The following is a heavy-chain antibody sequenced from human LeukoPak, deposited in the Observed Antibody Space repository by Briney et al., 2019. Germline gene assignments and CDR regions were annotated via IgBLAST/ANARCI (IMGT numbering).Heavy chain of an antibody. CDR1: GGSFSGYY. CDR2: IYSGGTT. V-gene: IGHV3-66*01. CDR3: ARDPPAVTTNTYA. Sequence: ETLSLTCAVYGGSFSGYYWNWIRQPPGKGLEWVSLIYSGGTTSYADSVKGRFTISRDNSKNTLYLQMNSLRVEDTAVYYCARDPPAVTTNTYAWGQGTLVTVSS. J-gene: IGHJ5*02. D-gene: IGHD1-1*01.